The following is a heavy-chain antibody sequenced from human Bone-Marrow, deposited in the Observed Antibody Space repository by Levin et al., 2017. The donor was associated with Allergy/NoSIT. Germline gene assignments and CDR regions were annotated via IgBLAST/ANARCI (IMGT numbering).Heavy chain of an antibody. Sequence: GESLKISCAASGFTFSGSAMHWVRQASGKGLEWVGRIRSKANSYATAYAASVKGRFTISRDDSKNTAYLQMNSLKTEDTAVYYCTPIGDSGYDLGEEILRREFDYWGQGTLVTVSS. CDR1: GFTFSGSA. J-gene: IGHJ4*02. D-gene: IGHD5-12*01. CDR3: TPIGDSGYDLGEEILRREFDY. V-gene: IGHV3-73*01. CDR2: IRSKANSYAT.